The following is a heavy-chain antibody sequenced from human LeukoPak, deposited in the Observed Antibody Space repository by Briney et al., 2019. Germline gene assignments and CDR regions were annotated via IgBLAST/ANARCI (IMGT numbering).Heavy chain of an antibody. V-gene: IGHV3-11*04. Sequence: GGSLRLSCAASGFTFSDYYMSWIRQAPGKGLEWVSYISTGDSTIDYADSVKGRFTISRDNAKNSLYLQMNSLRADDTAVYYCARFAAGGSYYYYMDVWGKGTTVTVSS. CDR3: ARFAAGGSYYYYMDV. CDR1: GFTFSDYY. CDR2: ISTGDSTI. D-gene: IGHD6-25*01. J-gene: IGHJ6*03.